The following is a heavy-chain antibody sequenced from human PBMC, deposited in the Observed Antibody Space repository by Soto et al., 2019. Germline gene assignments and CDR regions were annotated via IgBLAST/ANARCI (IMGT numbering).Heavy chain of an antibody. V-gene: IGHV3-53*01. CDR2: VCTGGAT. CDR3: VRDKRTISGIFPGY. Sequence: PGGSLRLSCVGSGCDVTTNCMRWVRQAPGKGLECVSIVCTGGATHYADSVKGRFTISRDSSKNTVHLQMNNVRAEDTAVYYCVRDKRTISGIFPGYWGQGTQVTVSS. CDR1: GCDVTTNC. D-gene: IGHD1-1*01. J-gene: IGHJ4*02.